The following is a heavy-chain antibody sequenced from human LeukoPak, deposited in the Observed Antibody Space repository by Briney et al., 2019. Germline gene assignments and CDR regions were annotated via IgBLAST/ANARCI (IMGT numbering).Heavy chain of an antibody. D-gene: IGHD3-22*01. V-gene: IGHV1-18*01. J-gene: IGHJ4*02. CDR2: ISAYNGNT. CDR3: ARGFPPRRDYDSSGYYSYYFDY. Sequence: GASVKVSCKASGYTFTSYGISWVRQAPGQGLEWMGWISAYNGNTNYAQKLQGRVTMTTDTSTSTAYMELRSLRYDDTAVYYCARGFPPRRDYDSSGYYSYYFDYWGQGTLITVSS. CDR1: GYTFTSYG.